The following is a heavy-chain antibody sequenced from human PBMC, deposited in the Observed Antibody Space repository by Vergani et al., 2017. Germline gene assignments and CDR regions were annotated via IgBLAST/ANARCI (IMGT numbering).Heavy chain of an antibody. D-gene: IGHD4-17*01. CDR1: GFSLSTSGVG. Sequence: QITLKESGPTLVKPTQTLTLTCTFSGFSLSTSGVGVGWIRQPPGKALEWLALIYWNDDNRYSPSLKSRLTITKDTSKNQVVLTMTNMDPVDTATYYCAHRAAGGAPLDYWGQGTLVNVSS. CDR2: IYWNDDN. V-gene: IGHV2-5*01. CDR3: AHRAAGGAPLDY. J-gene: IGHJ4*02.